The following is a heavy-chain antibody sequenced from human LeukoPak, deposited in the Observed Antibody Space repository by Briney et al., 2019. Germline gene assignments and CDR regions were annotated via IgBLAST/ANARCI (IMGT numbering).Heavy chain of an antibody. J-gene: IGHJ4*02. V-gene: IGHV3-23*01. CDR1: GFTFSSYA. D-gene: IGHD3-3*01. CDR2: ISGSGGST. Sequence: QPGGSLRLSCAASGFTFSSYAMNWVRQAPGKGLEWVSGISGSGGSTYYADSAKGRFTISRDNSKNTLYLQMNSLRVEDTAVYYCAKQYDFWSGPDYWGQGTLVTVSS. CDR3: AKQYDFWSGPDY.